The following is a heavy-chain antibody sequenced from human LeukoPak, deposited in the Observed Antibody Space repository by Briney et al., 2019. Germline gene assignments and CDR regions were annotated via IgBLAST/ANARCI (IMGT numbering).Heavy chain of an antibody. V-gene: IGHV7-4-1*02. CDR3: ARDHVAGKLPFDY. J-gene: IGHJ4*02. Sequence: GSVKVSCKASGYTFTSYAMNWVRQAPGQGLEWVGWINTNNGNPTYAQAFTGRFVFSLDNSLSTAYLQISSLKAEDTAVYYCARDHVAGKLPFDYWGQGTLITVSS. CDR1: GYTFTSYA. D-gene: IGHD6-19*01. CDR2: INTNNGNP.